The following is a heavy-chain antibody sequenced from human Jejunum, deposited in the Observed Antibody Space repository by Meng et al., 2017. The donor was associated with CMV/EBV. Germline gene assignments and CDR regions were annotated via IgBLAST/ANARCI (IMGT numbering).Heavy chain of an antibody. CDR2: INPHPGVP. D-gene: IGHD2-15*01. Sequence: SAYLFIGYYIPWVRQAPGQRPEWMGWINPHPGVPGTAQKFRGRVTMTRDTSITTAYMDLSSLRSDDTAVYFCARIPTDNLPNQHFDFWGQGTLVTVSS. J-gene: IGHJ4*02. CDR1: AYLFIGYY. V-gene: IGHV1-2*02. CDR3: ARIPTDNLPNQHFDF.